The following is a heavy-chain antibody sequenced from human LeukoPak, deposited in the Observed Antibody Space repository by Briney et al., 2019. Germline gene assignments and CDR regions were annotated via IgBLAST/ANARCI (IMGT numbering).Heavy chain of an antibody. CDR1: GGSFSGYY. J-gene: IGHJ4*02. CDR2: IYNSGST. Sequence: SETLSLTCAVYGGSFSGYYWGWLRQSPGKGLEWIGSIYNSGSTYYNPSLKSRITISVDTSKNQFSLKLSSVTAADTAVYYCAVQRDYGDLYYFDYWGQGTLVTVSS. V-gene: IGHV4-34*01. CDR3: AVQRDYGDLYYFDY. D-gene: IGHD4-17*01.